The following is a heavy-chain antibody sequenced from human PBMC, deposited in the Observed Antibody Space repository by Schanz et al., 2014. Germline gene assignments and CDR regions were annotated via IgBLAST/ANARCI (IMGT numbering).Heavy chain of an antibody. Sequence: QVHLVQSGVEVKKPGASVKVSCKASGYTFTNYGVSWVRQAPGQGLEWMGWISAYNGHTNYAQKFQGRVTMTRDTSISTAYMELSRLRSDDTAVYYCARAGQDFEYSSLSPIWYFDLWGRGTLVTVSS. CDR2: ISAYNGHT. CDR1: GYTFTNYG. J-gene: IGHJ2*01. CDR3: ARAGQDFEYSSLSPIWYFDL. V-gene: IGHV1-18*01. D-gene: IGHD6-6*01.